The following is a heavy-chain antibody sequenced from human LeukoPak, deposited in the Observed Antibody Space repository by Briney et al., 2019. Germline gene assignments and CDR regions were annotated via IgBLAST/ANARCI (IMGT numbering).Heavy chain of an antibody. D-gene: IGHD3-22*01. CDR2: IPYDGSNK. V-gene: IGHV3-30*02. CDR3: ARGGYYYDSRGYYVFDY. CDR1: AFTFSSCG. J-gene: IGHJ4*02. Sequence: GGSLRLSCAASAFTFSSCGMHWVRQAPGKGLEWVAFIPYDGSNKYYADSVKGRFTISRDNSKSTLYLQMNSLRAEDTALYYCARGGYYYDSRGYYVFDYWGQGTLVTVSS.